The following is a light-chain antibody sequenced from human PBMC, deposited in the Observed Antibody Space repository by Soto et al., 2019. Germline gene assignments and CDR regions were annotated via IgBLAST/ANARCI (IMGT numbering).Light chain of an antibody. V-gene: IGLV2-23*02. J-gene: IGLJ1*01. Sequence: QSVLTQPAYVSGSPGQSITISCTGTSSDVGSYNLVSWYQQHPGKAPKLMIYEVTKRPSGVSNRFSGSKSGNTASLTISGLQAEDEADYYCCSYAGSSTFYVFGTGTKVTVL. CDR3: CSYAGSSTFYV. CDR1: SSDVGSYNL. CDR2: EVT.